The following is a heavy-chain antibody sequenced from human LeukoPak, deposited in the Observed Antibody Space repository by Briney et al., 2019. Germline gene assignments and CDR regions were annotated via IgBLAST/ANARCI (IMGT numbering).Heavy chain of an antibody. CDR3: ARRYDFWSGYYKDYFDY. V-gene: IGHV3-48*01. D-gene: IGHD3-3*01. CDR1: GFTFSSYS. CDR2: ISSSSSTI. J-gene: IGHJ4*02. Sequence: GGSLRLSCAASGFTFSSYSMNWVRQAPGTGLEWVAYISSSSSTIYHADSVKGRFTISRDNAKNSLYLQMNSLRAEDTAVYYCARRYDFWSGYYKDYFDYWGQGTLVTVSS.